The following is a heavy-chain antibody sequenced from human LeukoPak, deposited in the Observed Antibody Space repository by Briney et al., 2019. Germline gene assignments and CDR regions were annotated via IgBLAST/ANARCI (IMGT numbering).Heavy chain of an antibody. D-gene: IGHD6-13*01. Sequence: GASVKVSCKASGYTFTSYGISWVRQAPGQGPEWMGWISVYNGNTNYAQKFQGRVTMTTDTSTTTGYMELRSLRSDDTAVYYCARDTSSWFIKTSFDPWGQGTLATVSS. CDR2: ISVYNGNT. CDR3: ARDTSSWFIKTSFDP. V-gene: IGHV1-18*01. J-gene: IGHJ5*02. CDR1: GYTFTSYG.